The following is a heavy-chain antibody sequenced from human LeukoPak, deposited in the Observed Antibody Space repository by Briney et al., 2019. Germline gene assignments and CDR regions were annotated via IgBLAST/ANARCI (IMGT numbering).Heavy chain of an antibody. CDR2: IYYSETT. J-gene: IGHJ6*03. CDR3: ARQRADYFYYYVDV. Sequence: SETLSLTCTVSGGSLGTTNYYWGWLRQPPWKGLEWIGSIYYSETTYDNPSLESRVTISIETSKNQFSLKLSSVTAADTAVYYCARQRADYFYYYVDVWGKGTTVTVS. CDR1: GGSLGTTNYY. D-gene: IGHD3-9*01. V-gene: IGHV4-39*01.